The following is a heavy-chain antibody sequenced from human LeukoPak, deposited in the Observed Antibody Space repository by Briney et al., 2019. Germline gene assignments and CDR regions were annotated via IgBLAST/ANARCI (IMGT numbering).Heavy chain of an antibody. CDR2: ISYDGSNK. J-gene: IGHJ4*02. CDR3: ARDGIRYCSGGSCYSVSFDC. Sequence: GGSLRLSCAASGFTFSSYAMHWVRQAPGKGLEWVAVISYDGSNKYYADSVKGRFTISRDNSKNTLYLQMNSLRAEDTAVYYCARDGIRYCSGGSCYSVSFDCWGQGTLVTVSS. CDR1: GFTFSSYA. V-gene: IGHV3-30*04. D-gene: IGHD2-15*01.